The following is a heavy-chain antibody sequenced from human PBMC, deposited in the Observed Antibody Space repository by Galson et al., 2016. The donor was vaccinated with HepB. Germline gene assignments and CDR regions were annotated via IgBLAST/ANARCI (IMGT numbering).Heavy chain of an antibody. D-gene: IGHD2-2*01. CDR2: ISYDGSHK. Sequence: SLRLSCAASGFTFSAYGMHWVRQAPGKGLEWLAFISYDGSHKFYADSVKGRFTISRDNSNNTLYLQMNSLRVEDSTVFYCAKGRAFCSRTSCYGMDVWGQGTTVTVSS. V-gene: IGHV3-30*18. CDR1: GFTFSAYG. CDR3: AKGRAFCSRTSCYGMDV. J-gene: IGHJ6*02.